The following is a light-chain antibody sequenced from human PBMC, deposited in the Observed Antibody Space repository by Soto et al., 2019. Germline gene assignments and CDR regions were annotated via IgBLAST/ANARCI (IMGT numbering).Light chain of an antibody. V-gene: IGKV1-5*03. CDR3: QHYNSYSEA. Sequence: DIQLTQSPSTLAAVVGDRVTITCLASQTISSWLAWYQQKPGKAPKLLIYKASTLKSGVPSRFSGSGSGTEFTLTISSLQPDDFATYYCQHYNSYSEAFGQGTKVDIK. CDR1: QTISSW. J-gene: IGKJ1*01. CDR2: KAS.